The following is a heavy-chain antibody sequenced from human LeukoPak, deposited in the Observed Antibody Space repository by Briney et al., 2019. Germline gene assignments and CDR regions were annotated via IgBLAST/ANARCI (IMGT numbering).Heavy chain of an antibody. J-gene: IGHJ2*01. CDR2: IYDSGST. CDR3: ARSGGTWYYDI. CDR1: GGSISNYY. Sequence: SETLSPTCTVSGGSISNYYWRWIRQPPGKGLEWIGFIYDSGSTKNNPSLESRVTISVDTSKKQFSLNVSSGSAADTAVYYCARSGGTWYYDIWGRGTLVTVSS. V-gene: IGHV4-59*01. D-gene: IGHD2-15*01.